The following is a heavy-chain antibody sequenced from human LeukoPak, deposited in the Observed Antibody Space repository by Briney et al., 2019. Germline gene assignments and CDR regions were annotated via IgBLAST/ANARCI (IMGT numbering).Heavy chain of an antibody. V-gene: IGHV3-66*01. CDR2: IYSGGST. J-gene: IGHJ6*02. CDR3: ARDSGGSYAHDCYYYGMDV. CDR1: GFTVSSNY. Sequence: GGSLRLSCAASGFTVSSNYMSWVRQAPGKGLEWVSVIYSGGSTYYADSVKGRFTISRDNSKNTLYLQMNSLRAEDTAVYYCARDSGGSYAHDCYYYGMDVWGQGTTVTASS. D-gene: IGHD2-15*01.